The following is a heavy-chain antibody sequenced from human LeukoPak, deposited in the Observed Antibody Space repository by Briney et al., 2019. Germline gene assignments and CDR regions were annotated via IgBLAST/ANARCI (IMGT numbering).Heavy chain of an antibody. Sequence: GRSLRLSCAASGFTFSSYAMHWVRQAPGKGLEWVAVISYDGSNKYYADSVKGRFTISRDNSKNTLYLQMNSLRAEDTAVYYCARESMIEVVIIWSYFDYWGQGTLVTVSS. D-gene: IGHD3-22*01. CDR1: GFTFSSYA. CDR2: ISYDGSNK. V-gene: IGHV3-30*01. CDR3: ARESMIEVVIIWSYFDY. J-gene: IGHJ4*02.